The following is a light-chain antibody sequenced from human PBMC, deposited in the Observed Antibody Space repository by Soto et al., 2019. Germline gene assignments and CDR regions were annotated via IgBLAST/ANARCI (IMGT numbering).Light chain of an antibody. CDR1: TPNIGNNL. V-gene: IGLV1-44*01. J-gene: IGLJ3*02. CDR2: NND. Sequence: QLVLTQPPSASGTPGQRVTISCSGSTPNIGNNLVTWYQQFPGTAPKLLIYNNDQRPSGVPDRFSGSKSGTSASLAVSGLQSEDEADYYCAAWDDSLNGGTFGGGTQLTVL. CDR3: AAWDDSLNGGT.